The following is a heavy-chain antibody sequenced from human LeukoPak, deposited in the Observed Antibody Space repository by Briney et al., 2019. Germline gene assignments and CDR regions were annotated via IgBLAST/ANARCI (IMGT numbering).Heavy chain of an antibody. CDR2: IIPIFGTA. D-gene: IGHD3-22*01. J-gene: IGHJ4*02. CDR3: ARDREGYYDSSGYLEIDY. CDR1: GGTFSSYA. Sequence: GASVKVSCKASGGTFSSYAISWVRQAPGQGLEWMGRIIPIFGTANYAQKFQGRVTITTDESTSTAYMELSSLRSEDTAVYYCARDREGYYDSSGYLEIDYWGQGTLVTVSS. V-gene: IGHV1-69*05.